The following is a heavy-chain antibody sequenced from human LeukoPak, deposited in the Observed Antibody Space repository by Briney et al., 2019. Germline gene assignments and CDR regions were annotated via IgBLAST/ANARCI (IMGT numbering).Heavy chain of an antibody. D-gene: IGHD5-18*01. Sequence: SETLSLTCAVYGGSFSGHYWSWIRQPPGKGLEWIGEINHSGSTNYNPSLKSRVTISVDTSKNQFSLKLSSVTAADTAVYYCARGGYSYGLLRSIQVSLDYYMDVWGKGTTVTVSS. J-gene: IGHJ6*03. V-gene: IGHV4-34*01. CDR2: INHSGST. CDR1: GGSFSGHY. CDR3: ARGGYSYGLLRSIQVSLDYYMDV.